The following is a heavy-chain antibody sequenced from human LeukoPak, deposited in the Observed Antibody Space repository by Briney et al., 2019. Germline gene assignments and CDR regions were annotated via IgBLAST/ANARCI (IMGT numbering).Heavy chain of an antibody. CDR2: IYPGDSDT. D-gene: IGHD2-2*01. CDR1: GYSFTSYW. V-gene: IGHV5-51*01. Sequence: GESLKISCQGSGYSFTSYWIGLVRAMPGKGLELMWIIYPGDSDTRYRPSFQGQVTMSADKSISTAYLQWSSLKASDSAIYYCAISDYCSSSSCSFDYWGQGTLVTVSS. J-gene: IGHJ4*02. CDR3: AISDYCSSSSCSFDY.